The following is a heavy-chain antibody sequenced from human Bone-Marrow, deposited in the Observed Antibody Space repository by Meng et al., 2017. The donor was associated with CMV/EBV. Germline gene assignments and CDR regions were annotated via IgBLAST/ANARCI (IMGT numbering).Heavy chain of an antibody. J-gene: IGHJ3*01. D-gene: IGHD2-8*02. CDR3: ARDIGDCTGSFCWDAFDV. Sequence: GESLKISCAASGFTFSSYEMNWVRQAPGKGLEWVSYISSSGSTIYYADSVKGRFTISRDNAKNSLYLQMNSLRAEDTAVYYCARDIGDCTGSFCWDAFDVWGQGTVVTVSS. V-gene: IGHV3-48*03. CDR2: ISSSGSTI. CDR1: GFTFSSYE.